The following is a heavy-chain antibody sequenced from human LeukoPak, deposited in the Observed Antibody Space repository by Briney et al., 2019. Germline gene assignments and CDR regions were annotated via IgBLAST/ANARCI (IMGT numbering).Heavy chain of an antibody. J-gene: IGHJ4*02. Sequence: GGSLRLSCAASGFTFSSSWMTWVRQAPGKGLEWVAHIKEDGTEEYYVDSVKGRFTISRDNAKNSLYLQMNSLRAEDTAVYYCARGIAVANLDYWGQGTLVTVSS. CDR3: ARGIAVANLDY. D-gene: IGHD6-19*01. CDR1: GFTFSSSW. V-gene: IGHV3-7*04. CDR2: IKEDGTEE.